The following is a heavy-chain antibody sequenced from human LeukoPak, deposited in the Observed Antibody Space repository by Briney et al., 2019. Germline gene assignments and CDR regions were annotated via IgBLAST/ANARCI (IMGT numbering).Heavy chain of an antibody. V-gene: IGHV3-9*03. J-gene: IGHJ4*02. CDR2: ISWNSGSI. CDR1: GFTFDDYA. CDR3: ASGGGGY. D-gene: IGHD1-26*01. Sequence: GGSLRLSCAASGFTFDDYAMHWVRQAPGKGLEWVSDISWNSGSIGYADSVKGRFTISRDNAKNSLYLQMNSLRAEDMALYYCASGGGGYWGQGTLVTVSS.